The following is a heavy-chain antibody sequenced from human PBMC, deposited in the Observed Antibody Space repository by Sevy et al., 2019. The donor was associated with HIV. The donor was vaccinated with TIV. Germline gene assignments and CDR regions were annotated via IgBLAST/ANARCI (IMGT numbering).Heavy chain of an antibody. CDR2: ISPTGGTT. CDR3: AKDLEQQQGPDY. D-gene: IGHD6-13*01. J-gene: IGHJ4*02. CDR1: GFTFSSYD. V-gene: IGHV3-23*01. Sequence: GGSLRLSCAASGFTFSSYDMSWVRQAPGKGLEWVSGISPTGGTTHYAESVKGRFIISRDNSKKTLFLQMNSLRAEDTPPYYCAKDLEQQQGPDYWGQGTQVTVSS.